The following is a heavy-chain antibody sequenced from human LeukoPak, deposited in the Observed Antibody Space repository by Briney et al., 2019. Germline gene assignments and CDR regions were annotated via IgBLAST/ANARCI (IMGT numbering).Heavy chain of an antibody. CDR1: GFTFSNW. CDR3: GSFGVIWEIDY. V-gene: IGHV3-74*01. CDR2: INSDGSGA. D-gene: IGHD2/OR15-2a*01. Sequence: GGSLRLSCAASGFTFSNWMHWVRQAPGKGLVWVSRINSDGSGADYADSVKGRLTISRDNAKNTLYLQMNSLRAEDTAVYYCGSFGVIWEIDYWGQGTLVTVSS. J-gene: IGHJ4*02.